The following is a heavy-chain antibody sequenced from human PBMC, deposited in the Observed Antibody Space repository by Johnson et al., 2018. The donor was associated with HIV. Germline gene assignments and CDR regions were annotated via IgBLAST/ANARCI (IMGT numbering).Heavy chain of an antibody. J-gene: IGHJ3*01. V-gene: IGHV3-7*01. D-gene: IGHD3-3*01. Sequence: MLLVESGGGVVQPGRSLRLSCAASGFTFSSSWMHWVCQAPEKGLEWVADIKQDGGEQYYVDSVKGRFTISRDNANNLLYLEMNSLRADDTAVYYCARDTAGVIIIHVAFALWGQGTMVAVSS. CDR2: IKQDGGEQ. CDR1: GFTFSSSW. CDR3: ARDTAGVIIIHVAFAL.